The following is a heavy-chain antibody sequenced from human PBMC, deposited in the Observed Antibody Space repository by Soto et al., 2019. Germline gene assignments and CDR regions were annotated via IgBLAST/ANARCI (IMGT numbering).Heavy chain of an antibody. CDR2: IYYSGST. Sequence: SETLSLTCTVSGGSISSYYWSWIRQPPGKGLEWIGYIYYSGSTNYNPSLKSRVTISVDTSKNQFSLKLSSVTAADTAVYYCARVLEQQQLVPPYYYYYMDVWGKGTTVTVSS. V-gene: IGHV4-59*08. D-gene: IGHD6-6*01. CDR1: GGSISSYY. CDR3: ARVLEQQQLVPPYYYYYMDV. J-gene: IGHJ6*03.